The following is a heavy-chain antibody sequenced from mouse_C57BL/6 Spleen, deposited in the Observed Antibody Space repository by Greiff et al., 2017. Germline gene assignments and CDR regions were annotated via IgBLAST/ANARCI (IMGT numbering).Heavy chain of an antibody. CDR1: GFTFSSYA. Sequence: EVNLVESGEGLVKPGGSLKLSCAASGFTFSSYAMSWVRQTPEKRLEWVAYISSGGDYIYYADTVKGRFTISRDNARNTLYLQMSSLKSEDTAMXYCTRDGGSGTSFAYWGQGTLVTVSA. V-gene: IGHV5-9-1*02. D-gene: IGHD4-1*01. J-gene: IGHJ3*01. CDR3: TRDGGSGTSFAY. CDR2: ISSGGDYI.